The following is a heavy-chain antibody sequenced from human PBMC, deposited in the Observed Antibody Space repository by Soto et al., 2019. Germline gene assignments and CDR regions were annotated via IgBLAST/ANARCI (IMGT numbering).Heavy chain of an antibody. CDR2: INPNSGGT. CDR3: ARLPPELELRMNRYYYYYGMDV. D-gene: IGHD1-7*01. J-gene: IGHJ6*02. CDR1: GYTFTGYY. V-gene: IGHV1-2*02. Sequence: ASVKVSCKASGYTFTGYYMHWVRQAPGQGLEWMGWINPNSGGTNYAQKFQGRVTMTRDTSISTAYMELSRLRSDDTAVYYCARLPPELELRMNRYYYYYGMDVWGQGTTVTVSS.